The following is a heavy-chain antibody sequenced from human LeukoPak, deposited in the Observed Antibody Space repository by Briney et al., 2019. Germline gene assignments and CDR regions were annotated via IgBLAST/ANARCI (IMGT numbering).Heavy chain of an antibody. V-gene: IGHV1-46*01. CDR2: INPSGGST. J-gene: IGHJ5*02. CDR1: GSTFSSYA. CDR3: ARSQWANYDSSGYYQYNWFDP. D-gene: IGHD3-22*01. Sequence: PGASVKVSCKASGSTFSSYAISWVRQAPGQGLEWMGIINPSGGSTSYAQKFQGRVTMTRDTSTSTVYMELSSLRSEDTAVYYCARSQWANYDSSGYYQYNWFDPWGQGTLVTVSS.